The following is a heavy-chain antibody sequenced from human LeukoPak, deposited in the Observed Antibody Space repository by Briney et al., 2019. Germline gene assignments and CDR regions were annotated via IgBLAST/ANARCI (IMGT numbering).Heavy chain of an antibody. J-gene: IGHJ4*02. CDR3: ARSDTAMDPGFY. CDR1: GGTFSSYA. CDR2: IIPIFGTA. D-gene: IGHD5-18*01. V-gene: IGHV1-69*05. Sequence: GASVKVSCKASGGTFSSYAISWVRQAPGQGLEWMGGIIPIFGTANYAQKFQGRVTITTDESTSTAYMELSSLRSEDTAVYYCARSDTAMDPGFYWGQGTLVTVSS.